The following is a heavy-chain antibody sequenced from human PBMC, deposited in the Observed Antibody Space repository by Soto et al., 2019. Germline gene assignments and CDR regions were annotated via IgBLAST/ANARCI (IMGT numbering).Heavy chain of an antibody. CDR1: GGTFGSYA. CDR3: ARSQGSSTSLEIYYYYYYGMDV. CDR2: IIPIPGTA. Sequence: QVQLVQSGAEVKKPGSSVKVSCKASGGTFGSYAISWVRQAPGQGLEWMGGIIPIPGTANYAQKFQGRVTIAADESTSKAYMELSSLRSEETAVYYCARSQGSSTSLEIYYYYYYGMDVWGQGTTVTVSS. D-gene: IGHD2-2*01. V-gene: IGHV1-69*01. J-gene: IGHJ6*02.